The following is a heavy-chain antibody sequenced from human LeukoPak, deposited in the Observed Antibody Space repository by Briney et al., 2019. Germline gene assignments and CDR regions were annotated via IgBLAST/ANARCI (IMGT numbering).Heavy chain of an antibody. J-gene: IGHJ5*02. V-gene: IGHV3-30*14. D-gene: IGHD6-19*01. CDR3: VREGGSGWYSGWFDP. CDR2: ISYDGSK. CDR1: GFTFSSYA. Sequence: GGSLRLSCAASGFTFSSYAMHWVRQAPGKGLEWVAVISYDGSKYYADSVTGRFTISRDNADNSLYLQMSSLRAEDTALYYCVREGGSGWYSGWFDPWGQGTLVTVSS.